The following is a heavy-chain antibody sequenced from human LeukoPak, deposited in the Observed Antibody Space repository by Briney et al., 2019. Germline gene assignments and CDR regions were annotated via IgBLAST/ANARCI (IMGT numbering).Heavy chain of an antibody. V-gene: IGHV3-23*01. D-gene: IGHD6-19*01. Sequence: GGSLRLSCAAFSGFAMSWVRQAPGKGLEWVSAINGRGDDTYYPDSVKGRFTISRDNSNNTLYLQMNSLRAEDTAVYYCAKGHRSSSSFFDSWGQRILVTVSS. CDR1: SGFA. CDR2: INGRGDDT. J-gene: IGHJ4*02. CDR3: AKGHRSSSSFFDS.